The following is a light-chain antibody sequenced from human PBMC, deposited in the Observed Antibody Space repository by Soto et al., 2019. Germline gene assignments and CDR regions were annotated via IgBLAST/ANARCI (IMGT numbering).Light chain of an antibody. CDR3: AAWDDSLSGYV. J-gene: IGLJ1*01. Sequence: QSVLTQPPSASGTPGQRVTISCSGHSSNIGSKYVYWYQQLPGTAPKLLIYSYNQRPSGVPDRFSGSKSGTSASLAISGLRSEDEADYYCAAWDDSLSGYVFGTGTKATVL. CDR2: SYN. CDR1: SSNIGSKY. V-gene: IGLV1-47*02.